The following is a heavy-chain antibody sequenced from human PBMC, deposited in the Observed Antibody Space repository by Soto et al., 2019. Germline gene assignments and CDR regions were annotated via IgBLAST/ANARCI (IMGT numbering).Heavy chain of an antibody. J-gene: IGHJ4*02. D-gene: IGHD3-16*01. CDR2: ISGSGGST. Sequence: GGSLRLSCAASGFTFSSYAMSWVRQAPGKGMEWVSAISGSGGSTYYADSVKGRFTISRDNSKNTLYLQMTSLRAEDTAVYYFSNVMITFGGPYYFDYWSQGSLVTVSS. CDR1: GFTFSSYA. CDR3: SNVMITFGGPYYFDY. V-gene: IGHV3-23*01.